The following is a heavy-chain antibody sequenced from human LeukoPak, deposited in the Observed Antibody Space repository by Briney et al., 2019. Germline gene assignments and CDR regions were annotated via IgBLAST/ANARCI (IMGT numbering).Heavy chain of an antibody. CDR3: WWELSEDNAFDI. V-gene: IGHV3-30-3*01. J-gene: IGHJ3*02. Sequence: GGSLRLSCAASGFTFSSYAMHWVRQAPGKGLEWVAVISYDGSNKYYADSVKGRFTISRDNSKNTLYLQMNSLRAEDTAVYYCWWELSEDNAFDIWGQGTMVTVSS. CDR2: ISYDGSNK. CDR1: GFTFSSYA. D-gene: IGHD1-26*01.